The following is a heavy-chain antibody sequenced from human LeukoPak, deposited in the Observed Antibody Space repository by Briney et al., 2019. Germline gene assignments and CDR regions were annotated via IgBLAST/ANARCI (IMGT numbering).Heavy chain of an antibody. V-gene: IGHV3-33*01. J-gene: IGHJ4*02. CDR1: GFTFSSYG. Sequence: GRSLRLSCAASGFTFSSYGMHWVRQAPGKGLEWVAVIWYDGSNKYYADSVKGRFTISRDNSKNTLYLQMNSLRAEDTAVYYCARDLDYGSGSAGFDYWGQGTLVTVSS. CDR2: IWYDGSNK. D-gene: IGHD3-10*01. CDR3: ARDLDYGSGSAGFDY.